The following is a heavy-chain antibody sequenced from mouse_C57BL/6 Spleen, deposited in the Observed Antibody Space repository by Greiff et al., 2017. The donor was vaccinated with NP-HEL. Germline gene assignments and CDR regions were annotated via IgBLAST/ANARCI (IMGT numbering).Heavy chain of an antibody. CDR1: GYTFTSYW. CDR3: ARGDYYGNAY. D-gene: IGHD2-1*01. J-gene: IGHJ3*01. Sequence: QVQLQQPGAELVKPGASVKLSCKASGYTFTSYWMQWVKQRPGQGLEWIGEIDPSDSYTNYNQKFTGKATLTVDTSSSTASMQLSSLTSEDSAVYYCARGDYYGNAYWGQGTLVTVSA. V-gene: IGHV1-50*01. CDR2: IDPSDSYT.